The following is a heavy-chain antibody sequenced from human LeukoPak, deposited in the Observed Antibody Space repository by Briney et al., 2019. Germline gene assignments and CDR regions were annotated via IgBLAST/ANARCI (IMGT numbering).Heavy chain of an antibody. V-gene: IGHV4-31*03. D-gene: IGHD2/OR15-2a*01. CDR3: ARHHFSRGFLHWFFDI. CDR2: IHTYGPP. Sequence: SQGLSLTCTVSRGSISRGGHYCRWIRQHRGKGLEWLGYIHTYGPPNYNPSVKSRVTISVDTSKTQFSWRLSSVNPPDRPVFFCARHHFSRGFLHWFFDIWGRGTLVTVSS. CDR1: RGSISRGGHY. J-gene: IGHJ2*01.